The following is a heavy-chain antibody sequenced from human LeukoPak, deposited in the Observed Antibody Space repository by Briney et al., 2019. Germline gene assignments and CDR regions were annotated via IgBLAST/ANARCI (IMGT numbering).Heavy chain of an antibody. D-gene: IGHD3-22*01. CDR3: ARHKYDTGDPRFDY. Sequence: GSLRLSCAASGFTLSYYSMNWGRQPPGKGLEWIGEINHDGNTNYNPSLKSRVTISVDTSKNQFSLKLNSVTAADTALYYCARHKYDTGDPRFDYWGQGTLVTVSS. V-gene: IGHV4-34*08. CDR2: INHDGNT. J-gene: IGHJ4*02. CDR1: GFTLSYYS.